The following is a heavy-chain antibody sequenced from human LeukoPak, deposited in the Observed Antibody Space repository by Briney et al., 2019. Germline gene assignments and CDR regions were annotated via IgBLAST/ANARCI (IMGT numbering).Heavy chain of an antibody. Sequence: PGGSLRLSCAASGFTFSSYAMHWVRQAPGKGLEWVAIISYDGSIKYQADSVKGRFTISRDNSKNTLYLQMTSLRAEDTAVYYCAKDGIRYYYDSSGYYGDHWGQGTLVTVSS. CDR1: GFTFSSYA. D-gene: IGHD3-22*01. CDR3: AKDGIRYYYDSSGYYGDH. V-gene: IGHV3-30-3*01. J-gene: IGHJ4*02. CDR2: ISYDGSIK.